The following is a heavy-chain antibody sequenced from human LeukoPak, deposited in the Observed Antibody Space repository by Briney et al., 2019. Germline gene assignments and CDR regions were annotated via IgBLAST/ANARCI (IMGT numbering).Heavy chain of an antibody. CDR3: ARVRIGGYSGYDY. CDR1: GFTFSSYW. Sequence: GESLRLSCAASGFTFSSYWMHWVRQAPGKGLVWVSRINSDGSSTSYADSVKGRFTISRDNAKNTLYLQMNSLRAEDTAVYYCARVRIGGYSGYDYWGQGTLVTVSS. J-gene: IGHJ4*02. D-gene: IGHD5-12*01. CDR2: INSDGSST. V-gene: IGHV3-74*01.